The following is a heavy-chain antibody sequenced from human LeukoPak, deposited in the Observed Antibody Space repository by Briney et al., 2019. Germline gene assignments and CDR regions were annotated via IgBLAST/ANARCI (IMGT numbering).Heavy chain of an antibody. D-gene: IGHD4-23*01. V-gene: IGHV4-59*01. J-gene: IGHJ4*02. Sequence: PSETLSLTCTVSGGSITSYYWSWTRQSPGKGLEWIGYIYYSGATNYNPSVKSRVTISVDTSKNQFSLKVRSVTAADTAVYYCARDRYGGNSGEFDYWGLGTLVTVSS. CDR3: ARDRYGGNSGEFDY. CDR1: GGSITSYY. CDR2: IYYSGAT.